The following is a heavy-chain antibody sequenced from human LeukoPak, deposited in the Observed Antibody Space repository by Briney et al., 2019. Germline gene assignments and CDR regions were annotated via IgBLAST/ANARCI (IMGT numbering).Heavy chain of an antibody. D-gene: IGHD2-2*02. V-gene: IGHV4-34*01. Sequence: SETLSLTCADYGGSFTGYSWTWIRQPPGKGLEWIGEINHSGTINYNPSLRSRVTISVNTSKNQFSLRLRSVTAADTAVYYCASDALISAAVLFYWGQGTLVTVSS. CDR2: INHSGTI. CDR3: ASDALISAAVLFY. CDR1: GGSFTGYS. J-gene: IGHJ4*02.